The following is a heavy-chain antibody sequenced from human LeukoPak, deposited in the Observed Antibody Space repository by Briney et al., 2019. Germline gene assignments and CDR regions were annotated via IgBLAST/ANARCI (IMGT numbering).Heavy chain of an antibody. CDR1: GFTFSSYS. Sequence: PGGSLRLSCAASGFTFSSYSMNWVRQAPGKGLEWVSTFSGSGGSTYYADSAKGRFSISRDNSKNTLYLQMNSLRAEDTAAYYCARSGLNRFDYWGQGTLVTVSS. V-gene: IGHV3-23*01. D-gene: IGHD2-15*01. CDR2: FSGSGGST. CDR3: ARSGLNRFDY. J-gene: IGHJ4*02.